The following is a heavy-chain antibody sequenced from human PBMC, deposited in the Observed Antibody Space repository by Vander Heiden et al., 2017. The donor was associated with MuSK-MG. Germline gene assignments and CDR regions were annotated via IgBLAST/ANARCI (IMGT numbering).Heavy chain of an antibody. J-gene: IGHJ3*02. V-gene: IGHV1-69*01. CDR2: IIPIFGTA. D-gene: IGHD3-10*01. CDR3: ARLGEAVGLYGSGRSDAFDI. CDR1: GGTFSSYA. Sequence: QVQLVQSGAEVKKPGSSVKVSCKASGGTFSSYAISGVRQAPGQGLEWMGGIIPIFGTANYEQKFQGRVTITADESTSTAYMELSSLRSEDTAVYYCARLGEAVGLYGSGRSDAFDIWGQGTMVTVSS.